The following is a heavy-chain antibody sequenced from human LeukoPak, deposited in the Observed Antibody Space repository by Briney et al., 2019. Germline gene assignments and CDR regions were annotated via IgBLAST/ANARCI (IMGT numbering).Heavy chain of an antibody. CDR3: AKSSISTRLSDY. D-gene: IGHD6-6*01. CDR1: RFTFSSYA. CDR2: ISGSGDST. Sequence: GGSLRLSCAASRFTFSSYAMSWVRQAPGKGLDWVSAISGSGDSTYYADSVKGRSTISRDNSKNTLYLQMNSLRAEDTAVYYCAKSSISTRLSDYWGQGTLVTVSS. J-gene: IGHJ4*02. V-gene: IGHV3-23*01.